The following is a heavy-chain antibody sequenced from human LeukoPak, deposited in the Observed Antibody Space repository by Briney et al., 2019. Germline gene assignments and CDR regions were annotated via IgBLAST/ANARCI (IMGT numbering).Heavy chain of an antibody. V-gene: IGHV4-59*01. CDR2: IYYSGST. CDR1: GGSISSYY. J-gene: IGHJ4*02. D-gene: IGHD3-10*01. Sequence: SETLSLTCTVSGGSISSYYWSWIRQPPGKGLEWIGYIYYSGSTNYNPSHKSRVTISVDTSKNQSSLKLSSVTAADTAVYYCARYGSGPPWYFDYWGQGTLVTVSS. CDR3: ARYGSGPPWYFDY.